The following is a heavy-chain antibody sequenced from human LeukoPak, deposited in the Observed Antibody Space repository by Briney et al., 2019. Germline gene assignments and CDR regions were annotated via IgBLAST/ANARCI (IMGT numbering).Heavy chain of an antibody. V-gene: IGHV4-30-2*01. J-gene: IGHJ3*02. D-gene: IGHD3-22*01. CDR1: GGSISSGGYS. Sequence: PSETLSLTCAVSGGSISSGGYSWSWIRQPPGKGLEWIGYIYHSGSTYYNPSPKSRVTISVDRSKNQFSLKLSSVTAADTAVYYCARARYYDSSGYFGDAFDIWGQGTMVTVSS. CDR3: ARARYYDSSGYFGDAFDI. CDR2: IYHSGST.